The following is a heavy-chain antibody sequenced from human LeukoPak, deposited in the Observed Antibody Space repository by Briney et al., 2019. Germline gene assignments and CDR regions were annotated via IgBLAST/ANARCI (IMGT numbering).Heavy chain of an antibody. CDR3: ARTLVVINDAFDI. J-gene: IGHJ3*02. D-gene: IGHD3-22*01. Sequence: ASVKVSCKASGYTFTGYYMRWVRQAPGQGLEWMGWINPNSGDTNYAQKFQGRVSMTGDTSISTAYMELSRLRSDDTAVYYCARTLVVINDAFDIWGQGTMVTVSS. CDR2: INPNSGDT. CDR1: GYTFTGYY. V-gene: IGHV1-2*02.